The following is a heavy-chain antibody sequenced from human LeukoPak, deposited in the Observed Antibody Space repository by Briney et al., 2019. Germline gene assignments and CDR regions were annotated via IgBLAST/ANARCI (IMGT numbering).Heavy chain of an antibody. D-gene: IGHD3-22*01. CDR3: ARSSWNDSSGYEY. CDR1: GFAFSSYV. CDR2: ISSSGSTI. V-gene: IGHV3-48*03. J-gene: IGHJ4*02. Sequence: VGALRLSCAASGFAFSSYVMNWVRQAPGKGVEWVSYISSSGSTIYYADSVKGGFTISRDNAKNSLFLQMNSLRAEDQAVYYCARSSWNDSSGYEYWGQGPLVSVSS.